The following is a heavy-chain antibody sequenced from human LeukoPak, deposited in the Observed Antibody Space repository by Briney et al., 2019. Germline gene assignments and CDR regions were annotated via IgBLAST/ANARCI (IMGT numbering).Heavy chain of an antibody. CDR2: IYPGDSDT. J-gene: IGHJ4*02. CDR1: GYSFTSYW. D-gene: IGHD5-24*01. Sequence: GESLKISCKGSGYSFTSYWIGWVREMPGKGLEWMGIIYPGDSDTRYSPSFQGQVTISADKSISTAYLQWSSLKASDTAMYYCARQIRRDGYIPDFDYWGQGTLVTVSS. CDR3: ARQIRRDGYIPDFDY. V-gene: IGHV5-51*01.